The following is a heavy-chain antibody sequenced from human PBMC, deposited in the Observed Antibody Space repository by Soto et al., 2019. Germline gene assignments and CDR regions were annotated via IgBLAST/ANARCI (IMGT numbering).Heavy chain of an antibody. CDR1: GGSISSGDYY. D-gene: IGHD3-3*01. CDR2: IYYSGST. Sequence: SDTLSVTCTVSGGSISSGDYYWSWIRQPPGKGLEWIGYIYYSGSTYYNPSLKSRVTISVDRSKNQFSLKLSSVTAADTAVYYCARGTIFGVVSTPKYDYWGQGTLVTVSS. V-gene: IGHV4-30-4*02. J-gene: IGHJ4*02. CDR3: ARGTIFGVVSTPKYDY.